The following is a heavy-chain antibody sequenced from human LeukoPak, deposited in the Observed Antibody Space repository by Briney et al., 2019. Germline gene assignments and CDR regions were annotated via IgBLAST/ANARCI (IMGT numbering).Heavy chain of an antibody. V-gene: IGHV3-23*01. Sequence: GGSLRLSCAASGVTFTNYAMTWVRQAPGKGLEWVSGISISGGSTDYADSVKGRFTISRDNSKNTLYLQMNSLRAEDTAVYYCAKGDGDIVVVVAAYYFDYWGQGTLVTVSS. D-gene: IGHD2-15*01. CDR2: ISISGGST. CDR3: AKGDGDIVVVVAAYYFDY. CDR1: GVTFTNYA. J-gene: IGHJ4*02.